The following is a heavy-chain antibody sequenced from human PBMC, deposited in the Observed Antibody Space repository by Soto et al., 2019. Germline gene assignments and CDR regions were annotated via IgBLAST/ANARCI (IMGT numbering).Heavy chain of an antibody. CDR2: IYYSGST. CDR3: TRGLGNPGWFDP. V-gene: IGHV4-31*03. CDR1: GGSISSGGYY. J-gene: IGHJ5*02. Sequence: QVQLQESGPGLVKPSQTLSLTCTVSGGSISSGGYYWSWIRQHPGKGLEWIGYIYYSGSTYYNPSLKSRVTISVDTSKNQFSLKLSSVTAADTAVYYCTRGLGNPGWFDPWGQGTLVTVSS. D-gene: IGHD4-17*01.